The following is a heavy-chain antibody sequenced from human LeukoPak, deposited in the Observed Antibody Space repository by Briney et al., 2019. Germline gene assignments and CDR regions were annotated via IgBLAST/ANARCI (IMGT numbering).Heavy chain of an antibody. CDR3: AKAYYYGSGSNYVSFDC. CDR1: GFAFSNYA. V-gene: IGHV3-23*01. J-gene: IGHJ4*02. D-gene: IGHD3-10*01. Sequence: GGSLRLSCAASGFAFSNYAMTWVRQTPGRGPEWVSSIGGSGEKTFYADSVKGRFTISRDNSKNTLFLQMSSLGADATALYYCAKAYYYGSGSNYVSFDCWGQGTLVTVSS. CDR2: IGGSGEKT.